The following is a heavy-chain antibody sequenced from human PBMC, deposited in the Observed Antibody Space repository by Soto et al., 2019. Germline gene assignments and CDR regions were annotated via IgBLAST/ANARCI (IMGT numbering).Heavy chain of an antibody. CDR1: DGAISSYY. CDR3: ARLSALVAPTNYYYYYMDV. Sequence: SETLSLTCTVSDGAISSYYWSWIRQPPGKGLEWIGYIYYSGSTNYNPSLKSRVTISVDTSKNQFSLKLSSVTAADTAVYYCARLSALVAPTNYYYYYMDVWGKGTTVTVSS. D-gene: IGHD2-15*01. CDR2: IYYSGST. V-gene: IGHV4-59*08. J-gene: IGHJ6*03.